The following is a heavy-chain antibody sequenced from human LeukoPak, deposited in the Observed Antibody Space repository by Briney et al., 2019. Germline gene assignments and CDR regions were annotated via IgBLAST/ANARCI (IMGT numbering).Heavy chain of an antibody. CDR2: ISYDGSNK. Sequence: GRSLRLSCVASGFTFSSYAMHWVRQAPGKGLEWVAVISYDGSNKYYADSVKGRFTISRDNSKNTLYLQMNSLRAEDTAVYYCARGLSYCSSTSCYDYYYYYGMDVWGQGTTVTVSS. D-gene: IGHD2-2*01. CDR3: ARGLSYCSSTSCYDYYYYYGMDV. CDR1: GFTFSSYA. J-gene: IGHJ6*02. V-gene: IGHV3-30-3*01.